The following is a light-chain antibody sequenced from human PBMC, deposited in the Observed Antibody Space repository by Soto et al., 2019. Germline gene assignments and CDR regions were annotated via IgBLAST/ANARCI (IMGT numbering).Light chain of an antibody. CDR3: QQRSNWPPSIT. CDR2: DAS. J-gene: IGKJ5*01. V-gene: IGKV3-11*01. CDR1: QSVSSY. Sequence: IVVTQSPATLSFSPGERATLSCRASQSVSSYLAWYQQKPGQAPRLLIYDASNRATGIPARFSGSGSGTDFTLTISSLEPEDFAVYYCQQRSNWPPSITFGQGTRLEIK.